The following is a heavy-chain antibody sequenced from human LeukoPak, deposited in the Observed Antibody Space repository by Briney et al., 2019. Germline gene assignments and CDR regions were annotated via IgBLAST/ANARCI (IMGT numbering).Heavy chain of an antibody. CDR1: GYSISSGYY. CDR3: ARGSTAAGLAY. Sequence: SETLSLTCTVSGYSISSGYYWGWIRQPPGKGLEWIGNIYHSGSTYYNPSLKSRVTISVDTSKNQFSLKLSSVTAADTAVYYCARGSTAAGLAYWGQGTLVTVSS. D-gene: IGHD6-13*01. CDR2: IYHSGST. V-gene: IGHV4-38-2*02. J-gene: IGHJ4*02.